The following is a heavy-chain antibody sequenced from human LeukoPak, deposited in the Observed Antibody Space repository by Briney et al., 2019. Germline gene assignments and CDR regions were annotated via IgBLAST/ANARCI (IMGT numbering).Heavy chain of an antibody. CDR1: GYTFTNYD. Sequence: ASVKVSCKASGYTFTNYDINWVRQAAGQGLEWMGWMNPNSGTTGYAQKFLGRVTITRNTSISTTYMELSSLRSEDTAVYYCANLGGWPRAPIWGQGTMVTVSS. J-gene: IGHJ3*02. CDR2: MNPNSGTT. D-gene: IGHD2-15*01. CDR3: ANLGGWPRAPI. V-gene: IGHV1-8*03.